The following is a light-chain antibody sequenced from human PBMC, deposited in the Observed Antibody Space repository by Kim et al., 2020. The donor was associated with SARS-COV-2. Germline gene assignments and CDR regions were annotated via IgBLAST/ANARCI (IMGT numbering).Light chain of an antibody. CDR1: QAVSNTY. CDR3: QQYGTTPFT. V-gene: IGKV3-20*01. CDR2: DAS. Sequence: SPGERAPLSCRASQAVSNTYLAWYQLKPGQVPRLLIYDASTRATGIPDRFSGSGSGTDFTLTISRLEPEDFAVYYCQQYGTTPFTFGPGTKVDIK. J-gene: IGKJ3*01.